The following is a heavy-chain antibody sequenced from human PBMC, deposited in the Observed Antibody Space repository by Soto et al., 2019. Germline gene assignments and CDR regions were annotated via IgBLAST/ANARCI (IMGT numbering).Heavy chain of an antibody. CDR2: SYYSGST. CDR3: TRRYNWNNKYFHP. CDR1: GASISGHSYY. Sequence: PSETLSLTCTVSGASISGHSYYWTWIRQPPGKGLEWIGSSYYSGSTYFNPSLKSRATISVDTSKNQFSLRLTSVTAADTAIYYCTRRYNWNNKYFHPWGPGALVTVSP. V-gene: IGHV4-39*01. D-gene: IGHD1-20*01. J-gene: IGHJ5*02.